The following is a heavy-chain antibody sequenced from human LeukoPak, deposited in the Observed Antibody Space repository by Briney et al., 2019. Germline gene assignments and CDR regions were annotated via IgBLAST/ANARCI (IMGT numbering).Heavy chain of an antibody. J-gene: IGHJ5*02. D-gene: IGHD2-8*02. CDR3: ARVSDYWGSPKPFDP. CDR1: GYTFTGYY. CDR2: INPNSGGT. Sequence: GASVKVSCKASGYTFTGYYTHWVRQAPGQGLEWMGWINPNSGGTNYAHKLQGRVPMTRDTAISPAYMELSRLRSDDTAVYYCARVSDYWGSPKPFDPWGQGTLVTVSS. V-gene: IGHV1-2*02.